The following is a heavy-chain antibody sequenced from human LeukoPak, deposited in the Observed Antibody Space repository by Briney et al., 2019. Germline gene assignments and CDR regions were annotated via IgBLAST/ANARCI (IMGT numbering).Heavy chain of an antibody. V-gene: IGHV1-2*02. CDR2: INPNSGGT. CDR1: GYTFTGYY. J-gene: IGHJ5*02. Sequence: GASVKVSCKASGYTFTGYYMHWVRQAPGQGLEWMGWINPNSGGTNYAQKFQGRVTMTRDTSISTAYMELSRLRSDDTAVYYCARVEGSSSQVINWFDPWGQGTLVTVSS. D-gene: IGHD6-13*01. CDR3: ARVEGSSSQVINWFDP.